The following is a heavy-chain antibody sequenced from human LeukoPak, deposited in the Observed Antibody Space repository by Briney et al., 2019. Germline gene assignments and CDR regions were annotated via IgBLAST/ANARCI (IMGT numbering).Heavy chain of an antibody. Sequence: PSETLSLTCTVFGGSISSYYWSWIRQPPGKGLEWIGYIYYSGSTNYNPSLKSRVTISVDTSKNQFSLKLSSVTAADTAVYYCARSSGGWYSSNFDYWGQGTLVTVSS. CDR3: ARSSGGWYSSNFDY. CDR2: IYYSGST. D-gene: IGHD6-19*01. V-gene: IGHV4-59*08. CDR1: GGSISSYY. J-gene: IGHJ4*02.